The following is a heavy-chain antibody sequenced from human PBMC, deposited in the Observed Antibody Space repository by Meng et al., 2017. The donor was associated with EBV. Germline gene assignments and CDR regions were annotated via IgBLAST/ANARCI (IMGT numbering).Heavy chain of an antibody. J-gene: IGHJ4*02. Sequence: QVRVVQSGAGVKEPGSSVKGSCKTSGGTFRSGAVSWVRQAPGQGLEWMGGLIPMSDAPHYAQKFQGRVTMTADESTNTHYMDLSGLRFEDTAVYYCASESGRGFTPDYWGQGTLVTVSS. V-gene: IGHV1-69*01. D-gene: IGHD3-10*01. CDR3: ASESGRGFTPDY. CDR2: LIPMSDAP. CDR1: GGTFRSGA.